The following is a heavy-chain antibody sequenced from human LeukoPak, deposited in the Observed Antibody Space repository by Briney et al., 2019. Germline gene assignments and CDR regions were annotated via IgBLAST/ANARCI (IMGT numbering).Heavy chain of an antibody. V-gene: IGHV1-69*13. J-gene: IGHJ4*02. D-gene: IGHD3-22*01. Sequence: SVTVSCTASGGTFSSYAISWVRQAPGQGLEWMGGIIPIFGTANYAQKFQGRVTITADESTSTAYMELSSLRSEDTAVYYCARVVYYDSSGYLDYWGQGTLVTVSS. CDR1: GGTFSSYA. CDR2: IIPIFGTA. CDR3: ARVVYYDSSGYLDY.